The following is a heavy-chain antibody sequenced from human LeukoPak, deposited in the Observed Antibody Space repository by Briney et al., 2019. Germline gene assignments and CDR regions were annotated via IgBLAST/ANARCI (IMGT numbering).Heavy chain of an antibody. J-gene: IGHJ2*01. CDR3: AKPSLYYYDTSGYYRYWYFDL. D-gene: IGHD3-22*01. Sequence: GGSLRLSCVASGFPFSAYAMSWVRQAPNKGLEWVSGIRGSGDPAYYAESVKGRFTISRDNSKNTLYLQMNSLRAEDTAVYYCAKPSLYYYDTSGYYRYWYFDLWGRGTLVTVSS. CDR2: IRGSGDPA. CDR1: GFPFSAYA. V-gene: IGHV3-23*01.